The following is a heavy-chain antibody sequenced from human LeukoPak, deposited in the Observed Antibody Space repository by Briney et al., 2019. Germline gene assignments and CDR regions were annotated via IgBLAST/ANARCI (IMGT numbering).Heavy chain of an antibody. V-gene: IGHV3-72*01. CDR3: TRPTVATNS. J-gene: IGHJ4*02. D-gene: IGHD4-17*01. CDR1: GFTFSDHY. CDR2: TRNKANSYTT. Sequence: PGGSLRLSCAASGFTFSDHYMDWVRQAPGKGLEWVGRTRNKANSYTTEYAASVKGRFTISRDDSKNSLYLQMNNLKTEDTAVYYCTRPTVATNSWGQGTLVTVSS.